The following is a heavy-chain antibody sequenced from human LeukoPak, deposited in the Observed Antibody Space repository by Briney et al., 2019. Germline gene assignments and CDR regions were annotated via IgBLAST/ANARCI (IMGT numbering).Heavy chain of an antibody. Sequence: GGSLRLSCAASGFTFSSYDMHWVRQATGKGLEWVSAIGTAGDTYYPGSVKGRFTISRENAKNSLYLQMNSLRAGDTAVYYCARGGYSSSWESYSYYMDVWAKGPRPPSP. J-gene: IGHJ6*03. CDR3: ARGGYSSSWESYSYYMDV. D-gene: IGHD6-13*01. V-gene: IGHV3-13*01. CDR2: IGTAGDT. CDR1: GFTFSSYD.